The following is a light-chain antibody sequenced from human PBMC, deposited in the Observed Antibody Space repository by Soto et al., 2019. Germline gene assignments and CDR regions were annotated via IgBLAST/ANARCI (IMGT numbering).Light chain of an antibody. J-gene: IGKJ1*01. CDR1: QGINNY. CDR3: HQLNSYPQT. V-gene: IGKV1-9*01. CDR2: AAS. Sequence: DIQLPQSPSFLSASVGDRVTITCRASQGINNYLAWYQQKPGKAPNLLIYAASTLQSGVPSRFSGSGSGTEFTLTISSLRPEDFATYYCHQLNSYPQTFGQGTKVDIK.